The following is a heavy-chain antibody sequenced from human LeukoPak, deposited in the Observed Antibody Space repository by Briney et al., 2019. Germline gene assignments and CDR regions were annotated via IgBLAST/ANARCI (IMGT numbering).Heavy chain of an antibody. J-gene: IGHJ6*02. CDR2: ISGSGGST. CDR3: AKGQYCSSTSCPDYYDGMDV. V-gene: IGHV3-23*01. CDR1: GFTFSSYA. D-gene: IGHD2-2*01. Sequence: GGSLRLSCAASGFTFSSYAMSWVRQAPGKGLEWVSAISGSGGSTYYADSVKGRFTISRDNSKNTLYLQMNSLRAEDTAVYYCAKGQYCSSTSCPDYYDGMDVWGQGTTVTVSS.